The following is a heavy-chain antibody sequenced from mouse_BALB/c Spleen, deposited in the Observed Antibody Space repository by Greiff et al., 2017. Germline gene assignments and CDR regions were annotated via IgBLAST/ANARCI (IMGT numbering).Heavy chain of an antibody. CDR2: ISSGSSTI. V-gene: IGHV5-17*02. D-gene: IGHD2-10*01. J-gene: IGHJ4*01. CDR1: GFTFSSFG. CDR3: AREAYYGNYGGMDY. Sequence: DVMLVESGGGLVQPGGSRKLSCAASGFTFSSFGMHWVRQAPEKGLEWVAYISSGSSTIYYADTVKGRFTISRDNPKNTLFLQMTSLRSEDTAMYYCAREAYYGNYGGMDYWGQGTSVTVSS.